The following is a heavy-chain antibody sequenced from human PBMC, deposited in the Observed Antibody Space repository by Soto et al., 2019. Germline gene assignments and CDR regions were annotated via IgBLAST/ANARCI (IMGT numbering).Heavy chain of an antibody. V-gene: IGHV3-9*01. CDR3: AKDHRGYGGDEAFDI. D-gene: IGHD5-12*01. J-gene: IGHJ3*02. CDR2: IGWNNDKI. Sequence: EVQLVESGGGLAQPGRSLRLSCAASGFTFDDYAMYWVRQAPGKGLEWVSGIGWNNDKIGYADSVKGRVTISRDNAKSSLYLQMTSLRAEDTALYYCAKDHRGYGGDEAFDIWGQGTMVIVSP. CDR1: GFTFDDYA.